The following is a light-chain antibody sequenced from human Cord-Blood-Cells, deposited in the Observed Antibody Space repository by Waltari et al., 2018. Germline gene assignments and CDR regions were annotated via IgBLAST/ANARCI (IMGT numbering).Light chain of an antibody. CDR3: QQYNNWPRT. CDR2: GAS. J-gene: IGKJ1*01. Sequence: EIVMTQSPATLSVSPGERATLPCRASPRVSSNFAGYQQKPGQAPRLLIYGASTRAPGIPARFSGSGSGTEFSLTISSLQSEDFACYYCQQYNNWPRTFGQWTKVGIK. V-gene: IGKV3-15*01. CDR1: PRVSSN.